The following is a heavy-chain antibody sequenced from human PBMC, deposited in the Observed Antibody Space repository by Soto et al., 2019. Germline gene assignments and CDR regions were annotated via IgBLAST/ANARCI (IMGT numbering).Heavy chain of an antibody. V-gene: IGHV2-5*05. CDR2: IYWDDDK. D-gene: IGHD6-13*01. CDR1: GFSLSTSGVG. CDR3: AHTTHVSSSWYWEDYYYGMDV. J-gene: IGHJ6*02. Sequence: QITLKESGPTLVKPTQTLTLTCTFSGFSLSTSGVGVGWIRQPPGKALEWLALIYWDDDKRYGPSLKSRLTITKDTSKNQVVLTMTNMDPVDTATYYCAHTTHVSSSWYWEDYYYGMDVWGQGTTVTVSS.